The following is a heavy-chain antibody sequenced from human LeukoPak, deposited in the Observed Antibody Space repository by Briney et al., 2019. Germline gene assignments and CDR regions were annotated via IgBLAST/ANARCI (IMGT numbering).Heavy chain of an antibody. Sequence: GGSLRLPCAASGFTFNRYWMSWVRQAPGKELQWVANIKQDGSAKYYVDSVKGRFTISRDNAKNSLYLQMNSLRAEDTAVYYCASSSSSWYIYFQHWGQGTLVTVSS. J-gene: IGHJ1*01. D-gene: IGHD6-13*01. CDR3: ASSSSSWYIYFQH. CDR2: IKQDGSAK. CDR1: GFTFNRYW. V-gene: IGHV3-7*01.